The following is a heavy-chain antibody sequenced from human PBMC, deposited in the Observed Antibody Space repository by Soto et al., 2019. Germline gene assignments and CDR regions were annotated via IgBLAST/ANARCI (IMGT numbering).Heavy chain of an antibody. D-gene: IGHD2-2*01. CDR2: FRESGGTT. CDR1: GFSFSSSA. Sequence: VQLWDSGGGLVQPGGSLRLSCAASGFSFSSSAMSWVRQAPGKRLEWVSTFRESGGTTHYADPVKGRFTISRDTSNNIRFLQVNILRAEDTVIYYCTKDSHWAIIAPTHDYWGQGTLVTVSS. CDR3: TKDSHWAIIAPTHDY. V-gene: IGHV3-23*01. J-gene: IGHJ4*01.